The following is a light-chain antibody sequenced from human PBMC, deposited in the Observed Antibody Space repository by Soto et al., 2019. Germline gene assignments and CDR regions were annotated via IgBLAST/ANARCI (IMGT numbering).Light chain of an antibody. J-gene: IGKJ1*01. Sequence: DIQMTQSPSSLSASVWDRVTITCRASQSIAGYLNWYQQKPGEAPKLLIYATSTLQSGVPSRFSGSGSGADYTLTISSLQPEDFATYSCQQSHSTPRTFGQGTKVDI. CDR1: QSIAGY. CDR2: ATS. V-gene: IGKV1-39*01. CDR3: QQSHSTPRT.